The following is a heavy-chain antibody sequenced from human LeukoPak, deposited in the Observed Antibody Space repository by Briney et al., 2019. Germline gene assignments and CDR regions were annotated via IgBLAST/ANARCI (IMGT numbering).Heavy chain of an antibody. CDR1: GFTFSTYT. V-gene: IGHV3-30*04. J-gene: IGHJ4*02. Sequence: GGSLRLSCAASGFTFSTYTIHWVRQAPDKGLEWVAVISYDGSNKFFADSVKGRFTISRVNSRNTVYLQMNSLRAEDTAVYYCARGFKAGLFDYWGQGTLVTVSS. D-gene: IGHD3/OR15-3a*01. CDR2: ISYDGSNK. CDR3: ARGFKAGLFDY.